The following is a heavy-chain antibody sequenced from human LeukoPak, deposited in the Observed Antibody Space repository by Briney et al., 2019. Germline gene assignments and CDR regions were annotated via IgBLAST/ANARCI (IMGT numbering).Heavy chain of an antibody. CDR3: AKGPVRGSYRCGYFDY. J-gene: IGHJ4*02. CDR1: GFTFDDYA. Sequence: GGSLRLSCAASGFTFDDYAMHWVRQAPGKGLEWVSLISWDGGSTYYADSVKGRFTISRDNSKNSLYLQMNSLRAEDTALYYCAKGPVRGSYRCGYFDYWGQGTLVTVSS. V-gene: IGHV3-43D*03. CDR2: ISWDGGST. D-gene: IGHD3-16*02.